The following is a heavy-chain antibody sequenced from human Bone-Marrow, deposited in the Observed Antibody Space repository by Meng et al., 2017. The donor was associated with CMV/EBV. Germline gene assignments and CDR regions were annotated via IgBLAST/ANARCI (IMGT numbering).Heavy chain of an antibody. D-gene: IGHD3-22*01. V-gene: IGHV1-2*02. CDR1: GYPFTAYF. J-gene: IGHJ4*02. CDR2: IDPNSGGT. CDR3: VRADRHY. Sequence: VKVSCRPSGYPFTAYFLHWVRQAPGQGLEWMGWIDPNSGGTKYAQKFQGRVTLTRDMSISTVYMEMRRLRSDDTAIFYCVRADRHYWGQGTLVTVSS.